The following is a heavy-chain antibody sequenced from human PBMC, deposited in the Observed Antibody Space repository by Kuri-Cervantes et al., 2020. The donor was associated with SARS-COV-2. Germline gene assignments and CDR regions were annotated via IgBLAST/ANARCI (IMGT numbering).Heavy chain of an antibody. V-gene: IGHV4-31*03. Sequence: LRLSCTVSAGYVSSGGYYWSWLRQRPGKGLEWIGYIYYSGNTYYNPSLKSRVSISIDTSKNQFSLQLSSVTAADTAVYYCARDPHYYDTNGQDYPWYFDLWGRGTLVTVSS. J-gene: IGHJ2*01. D-gene: IGHD3-22*01. CDR1: AGYVSSGGYY. CDR3: ARDPHYYDTNGQDYPWYFDL. CDR2: IYYSGNT.